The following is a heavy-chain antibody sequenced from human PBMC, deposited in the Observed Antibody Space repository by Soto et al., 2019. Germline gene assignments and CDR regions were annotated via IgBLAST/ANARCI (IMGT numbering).Heavy chain of an antibody. J-gene: IGHJ4*02. Sequence: EVQLVESGGGLVQPGGSLRLSCAASGFTFSIYWMHWVRQAPGKVLVWVSRINGDGSRTSNADPVKGRFTISRDNAKNTLYLEMNSLRAEDTAVYYCARESMWAPDYWGQGTLVAVSS. CDR2: INGDGSRT. CDR3: ARESMWAPDY. CDR1: GFTFSIYW. V-gene: IGHV3-74*01. D-gene: IGHD1-26*01.